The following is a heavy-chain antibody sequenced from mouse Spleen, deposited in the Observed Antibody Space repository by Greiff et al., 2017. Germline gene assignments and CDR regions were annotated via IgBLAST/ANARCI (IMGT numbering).Heavy chain of an antibody. J-gene: IGHJ2*01. CDR3: ARRTIYYYGSSYYFDY. V-gene: IGHV1-18*01. Sequence: VQLKESGPELVKPGASVKIPCKASGYTFTDYNMDWVKQSHGKSLEWIGDINPNNGGTIYNQKFKGKATLTVDKSSSTAYMELRSLTSEDTAVYYCARRTIYYYGSSYYFDYWGQGTTLTVSS. D-gene: IGHD1-1*01. CDR1: GYTFTDYN. CDR2: INPNNGGT.